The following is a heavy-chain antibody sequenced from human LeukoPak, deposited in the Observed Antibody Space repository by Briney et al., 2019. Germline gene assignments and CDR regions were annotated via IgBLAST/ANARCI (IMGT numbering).Heavy chain of an antibody. CDR1: GFTFSSYW. D-gene: IGHD3-22*01. Sequence: GGSLRLSCAASGFTFSSYWMSWVRQAPGKGLEWVANIKQDGSEKYYVDSVKGRFIISRDNPKNSLYLQMNSLRAEDTAVYYCVRDDDRPDNGLDHWGQGTLVTVSS. CDR3: VRDDDRPDNGLDH. V-gene: IGHV3-7*01. CDR2: IKQDGSEK. J-gene: IGHJ4*02.